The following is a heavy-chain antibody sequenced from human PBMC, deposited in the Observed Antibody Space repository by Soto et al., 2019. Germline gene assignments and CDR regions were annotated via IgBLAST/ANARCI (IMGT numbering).Heavy chain of an antibody. CDR1: GYTFSTYA. Sequence: QVQVVQSGAEVKKPGASVKVSCKASGYTFSTYAIHWVRQAPGQSLEWMGWLNGGTGQTRCSQRFQDRVTITRDTSASTAYMEVSSLRPEDTAVYYCARGKGMEENYYYYGMDIWGQGTTVTVSS. J-gene: IGHJ6*02. CDR3: ARGKGMEENYYYYGMDI. V-gene: IGHV1-3*01. D-gene: IGHD1-1*01. CDR2: LNGGTGQT.